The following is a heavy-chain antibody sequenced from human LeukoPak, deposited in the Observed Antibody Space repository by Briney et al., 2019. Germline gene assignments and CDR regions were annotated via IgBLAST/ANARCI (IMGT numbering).Heavy chain of an antibody. J-gene: IGHJ4*02. CDR3: AGGEYAVY. CDR1: GFSFSAYW. CDR2: IKQDGSEQ. Sequence: PGGSLRLSCAASGFSFSAYWMNWVRQAPGRGLEWVGNIKQDGSEQYYVDSVKGRFTISRDNAKNSLYLQMNSLRAEDTAVYYCAGGEYAVYWGQGTLVTVSS. V-gene: IGHV3-7*02. D-gene: IGHD4-17*01.